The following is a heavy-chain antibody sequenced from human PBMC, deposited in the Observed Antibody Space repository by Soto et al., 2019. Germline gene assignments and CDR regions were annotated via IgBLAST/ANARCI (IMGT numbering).Heavy chain of an antibody. V-gene: IGHV4-31*03. D-gene: IGHD2-8*01. CDR2: IYHSGGT. CDR1: AGSISSGGYY. J-gene: IGHJ4*02. CDR3: ARTGGEYGVFDY. Sequence: PSETLSLTCSVSAGSISSGGYYWNWIRQPPGKGLEWIGYIYHSGGTYSSPSLRSRVTISVDTSKNQFSLKLTSGTPAGTAGYYCARTGGEYGVFDYGGQGTLVTLSS.